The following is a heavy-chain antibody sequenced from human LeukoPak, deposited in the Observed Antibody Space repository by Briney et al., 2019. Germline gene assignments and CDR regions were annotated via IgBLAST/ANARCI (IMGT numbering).Heavy chain of an antibody. CDR3: ARAYQLPRSFDI. J-gene: IGHJ3*02. CDR2: IYYSGST. D-gene: IGHD2-2*01. Sequence: SETLSLTYTVSGGSISSGGYSWSWIRQHPGKGLEWIGYIYYSGSTYYNPSLKSRVTISVDTSKNQFSLKLSSVTAADTAVYYCARAYQLPRSFDIWGQGTMVTVSS. CDR1: GGSISSGGYS. V-gene: IGHV4-31*03.